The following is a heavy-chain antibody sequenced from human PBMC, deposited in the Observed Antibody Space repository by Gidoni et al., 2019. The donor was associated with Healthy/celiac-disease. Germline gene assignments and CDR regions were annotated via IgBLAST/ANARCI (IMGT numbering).Heavy chain of an antibody. J-gene: IGHJ4*02. CDR2: ISWNSGSI. CDR3: AKDPTGDLYYFDY. CDR1: GFPFDDYA. V-gene: IGHV3-9*01. Sequence: EVQLVESGGGLVQPGRSLRLSCAASGFPFDDYAMHWVRQAPGKGLEWVSGISWNSGSIGYADSVKGRFTISRDNAKNSLYLQMNSLRAEDTALYYCAKDPTGDLYYFDYWGQGTLVTVSS. D-gene: IGHD7-27*01.